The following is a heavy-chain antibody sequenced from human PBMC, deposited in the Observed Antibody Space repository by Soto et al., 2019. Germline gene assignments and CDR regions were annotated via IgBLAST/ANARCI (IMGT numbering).Heavy chain of an antibody. CDR3: AKDPVVTAVAGNNWYFDL. CDR1: GFTFSSYA. V-gene: IGHV3-23*01. CDR2: ISGSGGST. J-gene: IGHJ2*01. Sequence: EVQLLESGGGLVQPGGSLRLSCAASGFTFSSYAMSWVRQAPGKGLEWVSAISGSGGSTYYADSVKGRFTISRDNSKNTLYLQMNSLRAEDTAVYYCAKDPVVTAVAGNNWYFDLWGRGTLVTVSS. D-gene: IGHD6-19*01.